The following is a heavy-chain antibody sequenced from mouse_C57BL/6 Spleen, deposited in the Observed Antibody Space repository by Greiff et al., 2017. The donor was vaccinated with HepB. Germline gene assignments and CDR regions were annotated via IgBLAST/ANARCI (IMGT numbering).Heavy chain of an antibody. CDR1: GYSFTGYF. CDR2: INPYNGDT. CDR3: ARGDGYYEGDAMDY. D-gene: IGHD2-3*01. Sequence: VQLKESGPELVKPGDSVKISCKASGYSFTGYFMNWVMQSHGKSLEWIGRINPYNGDTFYNQKFKGKATLTVDKSSSTAHMELRSLTSEDSAVYYCARGDGYYEGDAMDYWGQGTSVTVSS. V-gene: IGHV1-20*01. J-gene: IGHJ4*01.